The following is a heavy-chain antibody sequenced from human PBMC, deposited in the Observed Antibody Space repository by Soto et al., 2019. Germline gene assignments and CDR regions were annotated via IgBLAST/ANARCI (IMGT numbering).Heavy chain of an antibody. CDR3: ARGEGTYYYGSGSYYNWSFDY. Sequence: SETLSLTCAVYGGSFSGYYWSWIRQPPGKGLEWIGEINHSGSTNYNPSLKSRATTSVDTSKNQFSLKLSSVTAADTAVYYCARGEGTYYYGSGSYYNWSFDYWGQGTLVTVSS. D-gene: IGHD3-10*01. V-gene: IGHV4-34*01. J-gene: IGHJ4*02. CDR1: GGSFSGYY. CDR2: INHSGST.